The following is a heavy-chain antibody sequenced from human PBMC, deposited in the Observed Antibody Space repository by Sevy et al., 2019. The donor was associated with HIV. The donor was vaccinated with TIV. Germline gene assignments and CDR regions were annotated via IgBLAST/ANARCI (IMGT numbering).Heavy chain of an antibody. V-gene: IGHV3-30-3*02. CDR3: VKGDYDFWGLERNSYLGLHV. Sequence: GGSLRLSCEGSGFNFGTHAIHWVRQPPGRGLEWVAVISYAGSHTYYADSVKGRFNISRDNSKNMLYLQMDSLRGEDTAVYYCVKGDYDFWGLERNSYLGLHVWGQGTTVTVSS. CDR2: ISYAGSHT. J-gene: IGHJ6*02. CDR1: GFNFGTHA. D-gene: IGHD3-3*01.